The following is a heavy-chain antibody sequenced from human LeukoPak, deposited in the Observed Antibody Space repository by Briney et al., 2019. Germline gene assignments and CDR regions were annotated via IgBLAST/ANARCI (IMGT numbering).Heavy chain of an antibody. CDR3: ARVGLDISTHLDY. Sequence: PSETLSLTCAVYGASFGTYYWTWTRQPPGKGLEWVGDVNHSGSTNYNPSLKSRVTISVDTSKNQFSLKLNSVTAADTAVYYCARVGLDISTHLDYWGQGTLVTVSS. V-gene: IGHV4-34*01. CDR1: GASFGTYY. D-gene: IGHD2-2*01. CDR2: VNHSGST. J-gene: IGHJ4*02.